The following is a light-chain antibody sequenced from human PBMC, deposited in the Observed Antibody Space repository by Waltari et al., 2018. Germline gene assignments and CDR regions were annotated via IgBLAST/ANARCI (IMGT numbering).Light chain of an antibody. J-gene: IGKJ4*01. CDR1: RDIANN. CDR3: QQGYDFPCT. V-gene: IGKV1-6*02. Sequence: IQMTQSPSSLSASIGDTVTITCRASRDIANNLNWYQQQSGKAPKLLIYRASSLQSGGPSRFSGSGSGTDFSLTISSLQPEDFATDYCQQGYDFPCTFGRGTKVEIK. CDR2: RAS.